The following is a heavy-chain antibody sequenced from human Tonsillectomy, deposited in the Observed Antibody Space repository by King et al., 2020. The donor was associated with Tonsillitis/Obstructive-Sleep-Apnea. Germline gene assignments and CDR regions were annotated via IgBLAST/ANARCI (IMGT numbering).Heavy chain of an antibody. Sequence: VQLQETGPGLVKPSETLSLTCTVSGGSISSYYWSWIRQPAGKGLEWIGRIYTSGSTKYNPSLKSRVTMSVDTSKNQFSLKLSSVTAADTAVYYCARDRYDFWSVYYFFDSWVQGTLVTVSS. J-gene: IGHJ4*02. V-gene: IGHV4-4*07. CDR3: ARDRYDFWSVYYFFDS. CDR2: IYTSGST. D-gene: IGHD3-3*01. CDR1: GGSISSYY.